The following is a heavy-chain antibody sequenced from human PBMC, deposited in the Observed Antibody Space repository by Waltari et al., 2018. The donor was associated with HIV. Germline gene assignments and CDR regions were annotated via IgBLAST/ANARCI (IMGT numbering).Heavy chain of an antibody. CDR2: IGGGGDRS. Sequence: GFGFSSYAMIWVRQGPGKGLEWVSAIGGGGDRSYYVDSVKGRFTISRDNSKNTLSLQMNGLRAEDTAVYYCVKGGGYCDSTGNVPFDYWGQGSLVTVSS. CDR3: VKGGGYCDSTGNVPFDY. D-gene: IGHD3-22*01. V-gene: IGHV3-23*01. J-gene: IGHJ4*02. CDR1: GFGFSSYA.